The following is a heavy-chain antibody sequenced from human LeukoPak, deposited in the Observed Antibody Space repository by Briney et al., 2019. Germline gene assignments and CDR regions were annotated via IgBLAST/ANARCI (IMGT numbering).Heavy chain of an antibody. CDR2: ISSSSSYI. CDR3: ARVTMIVVVADAFDI. D-gene: IGHD3-22*01. V-gene: IGHV3-21*01. Sequence: GGSLRLSCAASGFTFSSYAMSWVRQAPGKGLEWVSSISSSSSYIYYADSVKGRFTISRDNAKNSLYLQMNSLRAEDTAVYYCARVTMIVVVADAFDIWGQGTMVTVSS. J-gene: IGHJ3*02. CDR1: GFTFSSYA.